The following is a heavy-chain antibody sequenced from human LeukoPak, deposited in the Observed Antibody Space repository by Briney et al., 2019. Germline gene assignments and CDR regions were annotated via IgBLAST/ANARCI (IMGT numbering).Heavy chain of an antibody. CDR2: ITNTGSNT. V-gene: IGHV3-21*01. J-gene: IGHJ4*02. CDR3: ARFGPVPFDY. CDR1: GFTFSTYA. Sequence: GGSLRLSCAASGFTFSTYAMTWVRQAPGKGLEWVSTITNTGSNTYYADSVKGRFTISRDNAKNSLYLQMNSLRAEDTAVYYCARFGPVPFDYWGQGTLVTVSS. D-gene: IGHD1-14*01.